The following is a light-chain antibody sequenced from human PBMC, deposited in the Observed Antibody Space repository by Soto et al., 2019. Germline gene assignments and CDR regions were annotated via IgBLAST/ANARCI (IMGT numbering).Light chain of an antibody. CDR1: QKISSN. CDR2: AAS. V-gene: IGKV1-27*01. Sequence: MTQSPATLSVSLGERVTLSCRASQKISSNLAWYQQKAGRVPQVLIYAASTLQSGVPSRFSGSGSETDFSHTITNLQPEDAATYYCQMCDSAHALTFGGGTKVEIK. J-gene: IGKJ4*01. CDR3: QMCDSAHALT.